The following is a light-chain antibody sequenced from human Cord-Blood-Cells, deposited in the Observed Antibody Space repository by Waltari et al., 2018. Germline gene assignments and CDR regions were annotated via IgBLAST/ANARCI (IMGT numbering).Light chain of an antibody. CDR1: SSDVVSYNL. CDR2: EVS. V-gene: IGLV2-23*02. J-gene: IGLJ2*01. Sequence: QSALTQPASVSGSPGQSITISCTGTSSDVVSYNLVSWYQQHPGKAPKLMIYEVSKRPSGVSNRCSGSKSGNTASLTISGLQAEDEADYYCCSYAGSSTVVFGGGTKLTVL. CDR3: CSYAGSSTVV.